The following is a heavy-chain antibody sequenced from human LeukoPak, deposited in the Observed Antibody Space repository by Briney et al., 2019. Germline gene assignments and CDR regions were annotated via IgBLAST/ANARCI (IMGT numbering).Heavy chain of an antibody. CDR2: IYPGDSDT. J-gene: IGHJ6*03. V-gene: IGHV5-51*01. Sequence: GESLKISCKGSGYSFTSYWIGWVRQMPGKGLEWMGIIYPGDSDTRYSPSFQGQVTISADKSISTAYLQWSSLKASDTAMYYCARLGNLRVSGDYYYYYMDVWGKGTTVTVSS. CDR1: GYSFTSYW. D-gene: IGHD1-14*01. CDR3: ARLGNLRVSGDYYYYYMDV.